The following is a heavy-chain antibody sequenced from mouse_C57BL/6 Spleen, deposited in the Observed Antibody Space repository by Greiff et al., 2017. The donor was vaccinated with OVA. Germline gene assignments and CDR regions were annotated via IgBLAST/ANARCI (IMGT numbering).Heavy chain of an antibody. V-gene: IGHV2-9-1*01. J-gene: IGHJ4*01. CDR3: ATSIYYGNYDYAMDY. CDR2: IWTGGGT. D-gene: IGHD2-1*01. CDR1: GFSLTSYA. Sequence: VKLMESGPGLVAPSQSLSITCTVSGFSLTSYAISWVRQPPGKGLEWLGVIWTGGGTNYTSALKSRLSISKDNSKSQVFLKMNSLQTDDTARYYCATSIYYGNYDYAMDYWGQGTSVTVSS.